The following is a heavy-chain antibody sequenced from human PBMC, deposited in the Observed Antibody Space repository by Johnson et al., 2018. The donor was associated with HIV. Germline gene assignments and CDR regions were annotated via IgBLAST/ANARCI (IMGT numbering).Heavy chain of an antibody. CDR3: AKDLGIVGAVHRTFDI. CDR2: LSYDGSNE. V-gene: IGHV3-30-3*01. Sequence: VHLVESGGGVVQSGRSLRLSCAASGFTFGDSAIHWVRQAPGKGLEWVAVLSYDGSNEYYADSVKGRFTISRDNSKNTLYLQMNSLRAEDTAVYYCAKDLGIVGAVHRTFDIWGQGTMVTVSS. J-gene: IGHJ3*02. CDR1: GFTFGDSA. D-gene: IGHD1-26*01.